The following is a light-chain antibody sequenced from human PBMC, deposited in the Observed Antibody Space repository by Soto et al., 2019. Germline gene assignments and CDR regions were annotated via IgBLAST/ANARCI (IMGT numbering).Light chain of an antibody. J-gene: IGLJ2*01. CDR2: RSN. CDR1: SSNIGSNY. V-gene: IGLV1-47*01. CDR3: AAWDDSLSGVL. Sequence: QSVLSQPPSASGTPGQRVTGSCSGSSSNIGSNYVYWYQQLPSTAPKLLIDRSNQRPSGVPDRFTGSKSGTSASLVLSGLRSEDEADYFCAAWDDSLSGVLFGGGTKLTVL.